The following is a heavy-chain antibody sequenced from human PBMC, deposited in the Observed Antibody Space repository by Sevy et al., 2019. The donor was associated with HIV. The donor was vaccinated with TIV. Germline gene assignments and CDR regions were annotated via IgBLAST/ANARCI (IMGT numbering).Heavy chain of an antibody. V-gene: IGHV4-39*01. CDR1: GGSISSSLYY. D-gene: IGHD2-8*02. CDR2: IHYGGST. CDR3: ARLVRVVYAITYWFDP. Sequence: SETLSLTCTVSGGSISSSLYYWGWIRQPPGKGLEWIGSIHYGGSTYYSPSLKSRVTISVDTSKNQFSLKLSSVTGADTAVYYCARLVRVVYAITYWFDPWGQGTLVTVSS. J-gene: IGHJ5*02.